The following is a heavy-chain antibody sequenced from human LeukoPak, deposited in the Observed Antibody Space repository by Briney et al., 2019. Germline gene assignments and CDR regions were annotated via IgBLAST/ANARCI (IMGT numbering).Heavy chain of an antibody. CDR2: INHSGST. J-gene: IGHJ4*02. CDR3: AIGLSIGNPKMGFGY. V-gene: IGHV4-34*01. Sequence: SSETLSLXCAAYGGSFSGYYWSWSRQPPGKGLEWIGEINHSGSTNYNPSLKSRVTISVDTSKNQFSLKLSSVTAADTAVYYCAIGLSIGNPKMGFGYWGQGTLVTVSS. CDR1: GGSFSGYY. D-gene: IGHD1-14*01.